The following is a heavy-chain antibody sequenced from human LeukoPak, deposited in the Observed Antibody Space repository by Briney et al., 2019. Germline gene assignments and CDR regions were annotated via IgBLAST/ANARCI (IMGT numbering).Heavy chain of an antibody. CDR1: GYSISSGYY. Sequence: SETLSLTCTVSGYSISSGYYWGWIRQPPGKGLEWIGCIYHSGSTYYNPSLKSRVTISVDTSKNQFSLKLSSVTAADTAVYYCARDQLRGVNYWGQGTLVTVSS. CDR2: IYHSGST. D-gene: IGHD3-10*01. J-gene: IGHJ4*02. V-gene: IGHV4-38-2*02. CDR3: ARDQLRGVNY.